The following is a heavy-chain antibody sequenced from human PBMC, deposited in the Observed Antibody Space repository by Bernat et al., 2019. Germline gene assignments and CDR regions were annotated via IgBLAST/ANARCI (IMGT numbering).Heavy chain of an antibody. Sequence: EMQLVESGGGLVQPGGSLRLSCAASGFTVSTNYMNWVRHAPGKGLEWVSVMYGDGRAFYADSVKGRFTISRDNSRNTLFLQMDSLRVEDTAVYYCTRGIGYSSDWYGWLDPWGQGTLVTVSS. D-gene: IGHD6-13*01. CDR1: GFTVSTNY. CDR2: MYGDGRA. CDR3: TRGIGYSSDWYGWLDP. V-gene: IGHV3-53*01. J-gene: IGHJ5*02.